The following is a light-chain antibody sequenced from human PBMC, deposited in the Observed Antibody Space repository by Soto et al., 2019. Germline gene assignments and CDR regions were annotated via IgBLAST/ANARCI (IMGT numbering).Light chain of an antibody. Sequence: EIVVTQSPATLSVSPGERVTLSCRASQSVSSSLAWYQQRPGQAPRLLIYDTSTRAPGIAVRFSGSGSGTDFTLIISRLEPEDFAVYYCQQYGDSLLTFRQGTKVDIK. J-gene: IGKJ1*01. V-gene: IGKV3-20*01. CDR3: QQYGDSLLT. CDR1: QSVSSS. CDR2: DTS.